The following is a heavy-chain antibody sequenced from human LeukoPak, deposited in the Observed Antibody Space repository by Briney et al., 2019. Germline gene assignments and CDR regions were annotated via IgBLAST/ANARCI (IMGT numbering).Heavy chain of an antibody. Sequence: PSETLSLTCTVSGGSISSYYWSWIRQPPGKGLEYIGYIYHSGSTNYNPSLRSRVTISVDTSKNQFSLNLSSVTAADTAVYYCARQWDYSDPSGRALNYFDYWGQGTLVTVSS. V-gene: IGHV4-59*08. D-gene: IGHD3-22*01. J-gene: IGHJ4*02. CDR3: ARQWDYSDPSGRALNYFDY. CDR1: GGSISSYY. CDR2: IYHSGST.